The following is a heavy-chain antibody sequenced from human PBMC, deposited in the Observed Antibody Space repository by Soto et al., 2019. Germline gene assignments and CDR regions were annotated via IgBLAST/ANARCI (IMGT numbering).Heavy chain of an antibody. V-gene: IGHV1-46*01. CDR3: ARSRYCISTSCYPSTFGYPYNGMHV. J-gene: IGHJ6*02. CDR2: INPSGGST. CDR1: GYTFTSYY. D-gene: IGHD2-2*01. Sequence: ASVKVSCKASGYTFTSYYMHWVRQAPGQGLEWMGIINPSGGSTSYAQKFQGRVTMTRDTSTSTVYMELSSLRSEDTAVYYCARSRYCISTSCYPSTFGYPYNGMHVRYPGTTLSVS.